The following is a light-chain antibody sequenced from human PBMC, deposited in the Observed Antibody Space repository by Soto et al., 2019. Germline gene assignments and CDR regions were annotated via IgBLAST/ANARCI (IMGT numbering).Light chain of an antibody. CDR1: TGAITSGHY. V-gene: IGLV7-46*01. Sequence: QAVVTQEPSLTVSPGGTVTLTCGSSTGAITSGHYPYWFQQKPGQAPRTLIYDTSKKHSWTPARFSGSVLGCKAALTLSGEPPEDEAEYYCLLSNSGGRVFGGGTKLTVL. J-gene: IGLJ3*02. CDR3: LLSNSGGRV. CDR2: DTS.